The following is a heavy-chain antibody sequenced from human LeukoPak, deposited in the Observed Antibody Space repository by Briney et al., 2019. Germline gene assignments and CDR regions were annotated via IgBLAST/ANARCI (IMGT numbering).Heavy chain of an antibody. CDR3: VTETAWLFDY. CDR1: GFSFSDRY. V-gene: IGHV3-11*04. Sequence: GGSLRLSCAAAGFSFSDRYMSWIPQGPGKGMEWVAYISPSANLIHYADSVRGRFSISRDNAKNSRFLQMNSLRAEYTAMYCCVTETAWLFDYWGQGTLVTVSS. CDR2: ISPSANLI. D-gene: IGHD2-21*02. J-gene: IGHJ4*02.